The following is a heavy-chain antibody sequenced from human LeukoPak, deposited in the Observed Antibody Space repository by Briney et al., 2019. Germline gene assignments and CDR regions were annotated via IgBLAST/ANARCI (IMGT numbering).Heavy chain of an antibody. CDR3: AREVYDSSGTGLDY. D-gene: IGHD3-22*01. V-gene: IGHV3-48*04. J-gene: IGHJ4*02. Sequence: GGSLRLSCAASGFTFSTYSMNWVRQAPGKGLEWVSYFSGSSSTIYYADSVKGRFTISRDNAKNSLYLQVNSLRAEDTAVYYCAREVYDSSGTGLDYWGQGTLVTVSS. CDR2: FSGSSSTI. CDR1: GFTFSTYS.